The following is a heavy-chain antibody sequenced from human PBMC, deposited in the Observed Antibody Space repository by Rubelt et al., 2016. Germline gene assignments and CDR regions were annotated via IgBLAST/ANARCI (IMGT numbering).Heavy chain of an antibody. CDR1: EFTFSTYA. J-gene: IGHJ4*02. V-gene: IGHV3-23*01. CDR3: ARDPDDFWSGYWDY. CDR2: ISGSGGST. D-gene: IGHD3-3*01. Sequence: GSGGGLVQPGGSLRLSCVPSEFTFSTYAMNWVRQAPGKGLEWVSAISGSGGSTYYADSVKGRFTISRDNSKNTLYLQMNSLRAEDTAVYSCARDPDDFWSGYWDYWGQGTLITVSS.